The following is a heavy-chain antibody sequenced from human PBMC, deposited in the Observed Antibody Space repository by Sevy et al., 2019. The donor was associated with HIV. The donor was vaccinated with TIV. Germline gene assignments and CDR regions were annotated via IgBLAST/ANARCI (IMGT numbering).Heavy chain of an antibody. CDR3: ARDRDDGYCTNGVCFNFDN. CDR1: GFTFDDYA. D-gene: IGHD2-8*01. J-gene: IGHJ4*01. CDR2: ISWNSASI. V-gene: IGHV3-9*01. Sequence: GGSLRLSCAASGFTFDDYAMHWVRQAPGKGLEWVSGISWNSASIDYADSVKGRFIISRDNAKNSLYLQMKSLRADDTALYYCARDRDDGYCTNGVCFNFDNWGQGTLVTVSS.